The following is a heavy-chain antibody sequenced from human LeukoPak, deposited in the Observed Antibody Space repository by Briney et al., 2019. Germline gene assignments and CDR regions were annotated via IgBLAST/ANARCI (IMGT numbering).Heavy chain of an antibody. J-gene: IGHJ4*02. Sequence: GGSLRLSCAASGFTFSSYGMSWVRQAPGKGLEWVANIKQDGSEKYYADSVKGRFTISRDNAKNSLYLQMNSLRAEDTAVYYCARAMWSGSYPTRTYYFDYWGQRTLVTVSS. CDR2: IKQDGSEK. V-gene: IGHV3-7*01. D-gene: IGHD1-26*01. CDR1: GFTFSSYG. CDR3: ARAMWSGSYPTRTYYFDY.